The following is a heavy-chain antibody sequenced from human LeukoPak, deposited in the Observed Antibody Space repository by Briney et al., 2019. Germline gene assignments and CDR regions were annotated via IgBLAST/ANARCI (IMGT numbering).Heavy chain of an antibody. CDR1: GGSFSGYY. J-gene: IGHJ3*02. Sequence: SETLSLTCAVYGGSFSGYYWSWIRQPPGKGLEWIGEINHSGSTNYNPSLKSRVTISVDTSKNQFSLKLSSVTAADTAVYYCARELFGYYPTDDAFDIWGQGTMVTVSS. D-gene: IGHD3-22*01. CDR3: ARELFGYYPTDDAFDI. V-gene: IGHV4-34*01. CDR2: INHSGST.